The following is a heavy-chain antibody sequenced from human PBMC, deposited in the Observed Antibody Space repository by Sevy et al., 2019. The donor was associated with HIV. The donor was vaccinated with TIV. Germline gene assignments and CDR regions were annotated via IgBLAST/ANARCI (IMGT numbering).Heavy chain of an antibody. CDR1: GYTFTSYG. CDR2: ISAYNGNT. D-gene: IGHD1-26*01. V-gene: IGHV1-18*01. CDR3: ARGRSDSGSYYGFKYYYYMDV. J-gene: IGHJ6*03. Sequence: ASVKVSCKASGYTFTSYGISWVRQAPGQGLEWMGWISAYNGNTNYAQKLQGRVTMTTDTSTSTAYMELRSQRSDDTAVYYCARGRSDSGSYYGFKYYYYMDVWGKGTTVTVSS.